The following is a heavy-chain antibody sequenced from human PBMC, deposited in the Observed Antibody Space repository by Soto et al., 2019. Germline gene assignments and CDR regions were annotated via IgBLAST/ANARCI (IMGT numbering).Heavy chain of an antibody. CDR1: GFTFSSYS. D-gene: IGHD4-17*01. J-gene: IGHJ3*02. CDR3: ARATRNDYGYYGFSDAFDI. V-gene: IGHV3-21*01. Sequence: EVQLVESGGGLVKPGGSLRLSCAASGFTFSSYSMNWVRQAPGKGLEWVSSISSSSSYIYYADSVKGRFTISRDNAKNSLYLKMNSLRAEDTAVYYCARATRNDYGYYGFSDAFDICCQGTMVTVSS. CDR2: ISSSSSYI.